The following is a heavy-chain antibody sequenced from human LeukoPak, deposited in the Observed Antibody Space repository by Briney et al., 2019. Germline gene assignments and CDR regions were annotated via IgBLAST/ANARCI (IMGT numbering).Heavy chain of an antibody. CDR1: GYTFTGYY. J-gene: IGHJ4*02. CDR2: INPNSGGT. D-gene: IGHD3-10*01. V-gene: IGHV1-2*02. Sequence: GASVKVSCKASGYTFTGYYMHWVRQAPGQGLEWMGLINPNSGGTNYAQKFQGRVTMTRDTSISTAYMELSRLRSDDTAVYYCARGGFDYYGTGRAFDVWGQGTLVTVSS. CDR3: ARGGFDYYGTGRAFDV.